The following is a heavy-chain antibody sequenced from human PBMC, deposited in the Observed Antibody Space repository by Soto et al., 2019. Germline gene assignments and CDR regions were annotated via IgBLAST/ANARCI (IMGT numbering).Heavy chain of an antibody. V-gene: IGHV4-59*01. CDR3: ARSEELGYCSGGSCYWGLVWFDP. Sequence: QVQLQESGPGLVKPSETLSLTCTVSGGSISSYYWSWIRQPPGKGLEWIGYSYYSGSTNYIPSLTSRVTISVDTSKNQFSLKLSSVNAADTAVYYCARSEELGYCSGGSCYWGLVWFDPWGQGTLVTVSS. D-gene: IGHD2-15*01. CDR2: SYYSGST. CDR1: GGSISSYY. J-gene: IGHJ5*02.